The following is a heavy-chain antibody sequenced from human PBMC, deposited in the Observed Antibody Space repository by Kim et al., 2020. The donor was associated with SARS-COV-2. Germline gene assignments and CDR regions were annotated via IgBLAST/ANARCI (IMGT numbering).Heavy chain of an antibody. Sequence: ERTSQGGVTITADESTSTAYMELSSLRSEDTAVYYCARVDYDSSGYYFDYWGQGTLVTVSS. J-gene: IGHJ4*02. D-gene: IGHD3-22*01. CDR3: ARVDYDSSGYYFDY. V-gene: IGHV1-69*01.